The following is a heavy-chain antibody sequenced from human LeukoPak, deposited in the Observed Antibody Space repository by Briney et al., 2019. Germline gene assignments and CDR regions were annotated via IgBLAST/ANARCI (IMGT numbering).Heavy chain of an antibody. J-gene: IGHJ6*03. V-gene: IGHV4-39*07. CDR3: ARVTRYNWNYFDRYYYYMDV. CDR1: GGSISSSSYY. Sequence: SETLSLTCTVSGGSISSSSYYWGWIRQPPGKGLEWIGNIYYSGSTYYNPSLKSRVTISVDTSKNQFFLKLSSVTAADTAVYYCARVTRYNWNYFDRYYYYMDVWGKGTTVTVSS. D-gene: IGHD1-7*01. CDR2: IYYSGST.